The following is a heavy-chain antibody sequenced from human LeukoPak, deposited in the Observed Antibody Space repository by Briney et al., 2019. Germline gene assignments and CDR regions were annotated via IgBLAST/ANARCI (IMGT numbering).Heavy chain of an antibody. CDR2: IYYSGST. V-gene: IGHV4-39*01. CDR1: GGSISSSSYY. D-gene: IGHD2-15*01. Sequence: SETLSLTCTVSGGSISSSSYYWGWIRQPPGKGLEWIGSIYYSGSTYYNPSLKSRVTISVDTSKNQFSLKLSSVTAADTAVYYCARAGYCSGGSCYSTYNWFDPWGQGTLVTVSS. J-gene: IGHJ5*02. CDR3: ARAGYCSGGSCYSTYNWFDP.